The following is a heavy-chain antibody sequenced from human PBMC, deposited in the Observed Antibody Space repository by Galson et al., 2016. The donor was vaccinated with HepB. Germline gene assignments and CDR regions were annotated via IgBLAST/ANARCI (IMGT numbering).Heavy chain of an antibody. V-gene: IGHV1-46*01. J-gene: IGHJ4*02. CDR3: ARDPGDGYHLPYDY. CDR2: INPSFGST. D-gene: IGHD5-24*01. CDR1: GYTFTRYH. Sequence: SVKVSCKASGYTFTRYHMHWVRQAPGQGLEWMGIINPSFGSTSYAQKFQGRVTMTRDTSTSTVYMEVSSLRSEDTAVYYCARDPGDGYHLPYDYWGQGTLVTVSS.